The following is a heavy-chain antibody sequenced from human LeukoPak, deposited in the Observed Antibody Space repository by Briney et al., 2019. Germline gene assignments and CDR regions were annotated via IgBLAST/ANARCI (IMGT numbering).Heavy chain of an antibody. CDR3: ARDQGIFDY. J-gene: IGHJ4*02. CDR1: GFTVSSNY. CDR2: IYSGGST. V-gene: IGHV3-53*01. Sequence: GGSLRLSCAASGFTVSSNYMSWVRQAPGKGLEWVSVIYSGGSTYYADSVKGRFTISRDNAKNSLYLQMNSLRDEDSAVYYCARDQGIFDYWGQGTLVTVSS.